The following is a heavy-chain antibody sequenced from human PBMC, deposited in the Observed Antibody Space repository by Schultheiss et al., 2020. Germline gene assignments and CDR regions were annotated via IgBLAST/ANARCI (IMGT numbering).Heavy chain of an antibody. Sequence: GGSLRLSCAASGFTFSSYSMNWVRQAPGKGLEWVSSISSSSSYIYYADSVKGQFTISRDNAKNSLYLQMNSLRAEDTAVYYCAREGSSANWGSWNYYYYGMDVWGKGTTVTVAS. CDR3: AREGSSANWGSWNYYYYGMDV. CDR2: ISSSSSYI. CDR1: GFTFSSYS. D-gene: IGHD7-27*01. V-gene: IGHV3-21*01. J-gene: IGHJ6*04.